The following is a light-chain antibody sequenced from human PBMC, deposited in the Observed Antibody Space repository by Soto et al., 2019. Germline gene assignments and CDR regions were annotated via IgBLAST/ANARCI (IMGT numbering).Light chain of an antibody. J-gene: IGLJ3*02. CDR1: SSDVGAYNW. Sequence: QSALTQPRAVSGSPGQSVTISCAGTSSDVGAYNWVSWYQQHPGKVPKLIIYAVTRRPSGVPDRFSGSKSGNTASLTISGLQDDDEADYYCCSYAGSYTLVFGGGTKVTVL. CDR2: AVT. V-gene: IGLV2-11*01. CDR3: CSYAGSYTLV.